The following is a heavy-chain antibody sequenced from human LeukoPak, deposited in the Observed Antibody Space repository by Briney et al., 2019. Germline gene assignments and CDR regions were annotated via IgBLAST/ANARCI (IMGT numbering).Heavy chain of an antibody. CDR1: GGSFSGYY. V-gene: IGHV4-34*01. Sequence: PSETLSLTCAVYGGSFSGYYWSWIRQPPGKGLEWIGSIYHSGSTYYNPSLTSRVTISVDTSKNQFSLKLSSVTAADTAVYYCARHPGIAAAGKYYYYYYYMDVWGKGTTVTVSS. D-gene: IGHD6-13*01. CDR2: IYHSGST. J-gene: IGHJ6*03. CDR3: ARHPGIAAAGKYYYYYYYMDV.